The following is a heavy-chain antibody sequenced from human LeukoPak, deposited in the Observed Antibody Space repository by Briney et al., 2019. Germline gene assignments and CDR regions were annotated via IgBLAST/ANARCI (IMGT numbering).Heavy chain of an antibody. J-gene: IGHJ4*02. CDR1: GFTFSSYA. CDR2: ISGSGGST. CDR3: AKSAGGEQLLYYTIDY. Sequence: GGSLRLSCAASGFTFSSYAMSWVRQAPGKGLEWVSAISGSGGSTYYADSVKGRFTISRDNSKNTLYLQMNSLRAEDTAVYYCAKSAGGEQLLYYTIDYWGQGTLVTVPS. D-gene: IGHD2-2*02. V-gene: IGHV3-23*01.